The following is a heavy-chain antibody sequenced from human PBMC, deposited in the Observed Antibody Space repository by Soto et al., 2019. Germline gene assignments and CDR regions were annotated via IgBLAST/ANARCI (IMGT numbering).Heavy chain of an antibody. V-gene: IGHV1-18*04. Sequence: QVQLVQSGAELKKPGASVTISCTASGYSFTNHGITWVRQAPGQGLEWMGWINPDTGNTNYLQRLQGTVTMTTDTSTSTVDMELRSLRSDDTAIYYCARGGFDDAFDIWGQGTLVTVSS. D-gene: IGHD3-22*01. J-gene: IGHJ3*02. CDR2: INPDTGNT. CDR1: GYSFTNHG. CDR3: ARGGFDDAFDI.